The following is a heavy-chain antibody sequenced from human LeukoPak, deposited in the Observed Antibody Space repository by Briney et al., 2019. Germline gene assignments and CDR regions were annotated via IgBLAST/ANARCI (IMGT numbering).Heavy chain of an antibody. J-gene: IGHJ4*02. CDR2: INSDGSST. CDR1: GFTFSSYW. V-gene: IGHV3-74*01. Sequence: GGSLRLSCAASGFTFSSYWMHWVRQAPGKGLVWVSRINSDGSSTSYADSVKGRFTISRDNAKNTLYLQMNSLRAEDTALYYCAKETLWFGESYFDYWGQGTLVTVSS. CDR3: AKETLWFGESYFDY. D-gene: IGHD3-10*01.